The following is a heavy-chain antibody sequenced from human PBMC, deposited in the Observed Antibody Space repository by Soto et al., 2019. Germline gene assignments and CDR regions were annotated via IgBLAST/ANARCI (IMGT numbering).Heavy chain of an antibody. V-gene: IGHV5-51*01. CDR1: GDNFKNWR. CDR3: ARSREYSFGYKSPFDV. Sequence: GESLKIFCEASGDNFKNWRIVWGGQMPGKGLECMGIVYPADSDTRYSPCFQGQVTISADKSISTAYLQWNSLKASDTAIYYCARSREYSFGYKSPFDVWGQGTTVTVSS. D-gene: IGHD5-18*01. CDR2: VYPADSDT. J-gene: IGHJ3*01.